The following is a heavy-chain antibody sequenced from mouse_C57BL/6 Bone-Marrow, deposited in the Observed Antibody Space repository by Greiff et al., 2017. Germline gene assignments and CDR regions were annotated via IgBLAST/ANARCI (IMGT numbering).Heavy chain of an antibody. CDR3: ARSLDYYGSSYVEDYFDY. V-gene: IGHV1-53*01. J-gene: IGHJ2*01. D-gene: IGHD1-1*01. CDR2: INPSNGGT. CDR1: GYTFTSYW. Sequence: QVQLQQPGTELVKPGASVKLSCKASGYTFTSYWMHWVKQRPGQGLEWIGNINPSNGGTNYNEKFKSKATLTVDKSSSTAYMQLISLTSEDSAVYYCARSLDYYGSSYVEDYFDYWGQGTTLTVSS.